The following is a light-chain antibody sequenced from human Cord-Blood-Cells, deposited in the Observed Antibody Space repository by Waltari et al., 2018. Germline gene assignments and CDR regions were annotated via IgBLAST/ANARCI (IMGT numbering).Light chain of an antibody. V-gene: IGKV3-15*01. Sequence: EIVMTQSPATLSVSPGERATLSCRASQSVSSNLAWYQQKPGQATRLLLYGASTRATGIPARFSVSGSGTEFTLTISSLQSEDFAVYYCQQYNNWPPLTFGGGTKVEIK. CDR2: GAS. CDR1: QSVSSN. CDR3: QQYNNWPPLT. J-gene: IGKJ4*01.